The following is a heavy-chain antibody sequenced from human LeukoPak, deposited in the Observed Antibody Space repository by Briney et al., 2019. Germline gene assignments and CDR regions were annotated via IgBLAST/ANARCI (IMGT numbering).Heavy chain of an antibody. CDR2: IIGSDGRL. CDR3: AKESPYRAPTRTYYFDY. J-gene: IGHJ4*02. CDR1: GFTFSSYA. Sequence: GGSLRLSCAASGFTFSSYAMSWVRQAPGKGLEWVSAIIGSDGRLFYADSVKGRFTISRDNSKNTLHLQMNSLRAEDTAVYYCAKESPYRAPTRTYYFDYWGQGTLVTVSS. V-gene: IGHV3-23*01. D-gene: IGHD1-14*01.